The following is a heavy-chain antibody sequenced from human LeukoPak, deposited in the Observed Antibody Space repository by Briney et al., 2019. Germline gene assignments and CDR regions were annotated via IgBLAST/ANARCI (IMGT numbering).Heavy chain of an antibody. J-gene: IGHJ4*02. V-gene: IGHV4-61*01. D-gene: IGHD3-10*01. CDR2: VYYTGSA. CDR3: ARSQNYYGSGDY. Sequence: ASETLSLTCTVSGGSVSNGNFYWSWLRQPPGKPLEWIGYVYYTGSAYYNPSLEGRVTISVDTSKNQFSVRLSSVTAADTAMYYCARSQNYYGSGDYWSQGTLVTVSS. CDR1: GGSVSNGNFY.